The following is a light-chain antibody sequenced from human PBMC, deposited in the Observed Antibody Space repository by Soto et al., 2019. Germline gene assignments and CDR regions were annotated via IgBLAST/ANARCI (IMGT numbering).Light chain of an antibody. Sequence: ESMLTQSPGTLSLSPGERATLSCRASQSVSTRYLAWYQQKPGQAPRLLIYGASIRATGIPDRFSGSGYGTDFTLTISRLEPEDFAVYYCHRFGSSPPAFTFGQVTKLEI. CDR1: QSVSTRY. J-gene: IGKJ2*01. V-gene: IGKV3-20*01. CDR3: HRFGSSPPAFT. CDR2: GAS.